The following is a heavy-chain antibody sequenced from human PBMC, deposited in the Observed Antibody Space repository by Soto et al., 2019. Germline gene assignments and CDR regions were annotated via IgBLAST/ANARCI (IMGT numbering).Heavy chain of an antibody. J-gene: IGHJ4*02. D-gene: IGHD4-17*01. Sequence: SETLSLTCSVSGGSFSSDSFIWSWVRQFPGKGLEWIGYINYSGTTYYNPSLRSRITMSVDTSKNQFSLNLSSVTAADTAVYYCARTISYGRQARAFDYWGQGTLVTVSS. CDR3: ARTISYGRQARAFDY. CDR1: GGSFSSDSFI. V-gene: IGHV4-31*03. CDR2: INYSGTT.